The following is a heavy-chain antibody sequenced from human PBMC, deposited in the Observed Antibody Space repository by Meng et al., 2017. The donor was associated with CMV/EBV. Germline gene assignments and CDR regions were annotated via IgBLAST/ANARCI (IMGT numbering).Heavy chain of an antibody. Sequence: QVQLGESGGGEVPPGGSLGLSCAASGFTFSSYGMHWVRQAPGKGLEWVAFIRYDGSNKYYADSVKGRFTISRDNSKNTLYLQMNSLRAEDTAVYYCAKIPAARFDYWGQGTLVTVSS. CDR1: GFTFSSYG. CDR3: AKIPAARFDY. D-gene: IGHD2-2*01. J-gene: IGHJ4*02. V-gene: IGHV3-30*02. CDR2: IRYDGSNK.